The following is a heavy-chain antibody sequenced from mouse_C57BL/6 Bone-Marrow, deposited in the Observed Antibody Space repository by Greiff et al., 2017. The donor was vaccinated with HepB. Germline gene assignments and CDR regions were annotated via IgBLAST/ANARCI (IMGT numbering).Heavy chain of an antibody. D-gene: IGHD1-1*01. CDR2: IDPNSGGT. J-gene: IGHJ1*03. V-gene: IGHV1-72*01. CDR3: ARVFVTTVVKYVDV. Sequence: QVQLKQPGAELVKPGASVKLSCKASGYTFTSYWMHWVKQRPGRGLEWIGRIDPNSGGTKYNEKFKSKATLTVDKPSSTAYMQLSSLTSEDSAVYYCARVFVTTVVKYVDVWGTGTTVTVAS. CDR1: GYTFTSYW.